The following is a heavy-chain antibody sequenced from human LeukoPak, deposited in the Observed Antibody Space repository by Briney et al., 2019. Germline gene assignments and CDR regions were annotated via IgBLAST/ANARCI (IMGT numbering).Heavy chain of an antibody. Sequence: GGSLRLSCTVSGFTFSSYVMSWVRQPPGKGLEWVSVISGGGVSTYYAESVKGRFTISRDNSKNRLYLQMNSLRAEDTAAYYCARPSVVITERDEALDLWGQGTMVIVSS. CDR2: ISGGGVST. J-gene: IGHJ3*01. CDR1: GFTFSSYV. V-gene: IGHV3-23*01. D-gene: IGHD3-16*01. CDR3: ARPSVVITERDEALDL.